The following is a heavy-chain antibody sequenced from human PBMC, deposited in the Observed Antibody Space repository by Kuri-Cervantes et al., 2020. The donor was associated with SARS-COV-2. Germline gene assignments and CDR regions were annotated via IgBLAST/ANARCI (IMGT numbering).Heavy chain of an antibody. CDR2: IIPIFGYA. J-gene: IGHJ6*02. CDR3: ARGAAIVVVVAVTPTRYYGMDV. D-gene: IGHD2-15*01. V-gene: IGHV1-69*06. Sequence: SVKVSCKASGGTFSSYAISWVRQAPGQGLEWMGGIIPIFGYANYAQKFQGRVTITEDKSQSTAYMELSSLRSEDTAVYYCARGAAIVVVVAVTPTRYYGMDVWGQGTTVTVSS. CDR1: GGTFSSYA.